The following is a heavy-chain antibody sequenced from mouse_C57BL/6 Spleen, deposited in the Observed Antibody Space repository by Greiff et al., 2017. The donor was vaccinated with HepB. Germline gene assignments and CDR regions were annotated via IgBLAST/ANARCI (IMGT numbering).Heavy chain of an antibody. D-gene: IGHD1-1*01. J-gene: IGHJ2*01. CDR3: ARLLRYRASFDY. CDR2: INPNNGGT. Sequence: EVQLQQSGPELVKPGASVKISCKASGYTFTDYYMNWVKQSHGKSLEWIGDINPNNGGTSYNQKFKGKATLTVDKSSSTAYMELRSLTSEDSAVYYCARLLRYRASFDYWGQGTTLTVSS. CDR1: GYTFTDYY. V-gene: IGHV1-26*01.